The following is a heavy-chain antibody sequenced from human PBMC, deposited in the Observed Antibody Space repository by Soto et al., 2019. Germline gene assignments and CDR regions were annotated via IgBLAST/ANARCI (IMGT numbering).Heavy chain of an antibody. J-gene: IGHJ6*02. D-gene: IGHD2-2*01. Sequence: PSETLSLTCTVSGGSISSYYWSWIRQPPGKGLEWIGYIYYSGSTNYNPSLKSRVTISVDTSKNQFSLKLSSVTAADTAVYYCARDDIVVVPAAIGETYYYYGMDVWGQGTTVTVSS. V-gene: IGHV4-59*12. CDR1: GGSISSYY. CDR3: ARDDIVVVPAAIGETYYYYGMDV. CDR2: IYYSGST.